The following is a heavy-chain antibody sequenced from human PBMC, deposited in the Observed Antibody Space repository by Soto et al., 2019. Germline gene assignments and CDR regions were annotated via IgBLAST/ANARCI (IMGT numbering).Heavy chain of an antibody. CDR2: IIPIFGTA. D-gene: IGHD5-12*01. CDR1: GGTLRSYT. J-gene: IGHJ2*01. V-gene: IGHV1-69*12. Sequence: QVQLVQSGAEVTKPGSSVTVSCKASGGTLRSYTISWVRQAPGQVLEWMGGIIPIFGTANYAQKFQGRVTITADESTSTAYLELSSLRSEDTAVYYCARGNHRWLQLWYFDLWGRGTLVTVSS. CDR3: ARGNHRWLQLWYFDL.